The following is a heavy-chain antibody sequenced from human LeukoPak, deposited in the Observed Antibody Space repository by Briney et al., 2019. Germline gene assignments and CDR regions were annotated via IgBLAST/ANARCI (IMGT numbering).Heavy chain of an antibody. V-gene: IGHV1-69*04. J-gene: IGHJ4*02. CDR1: GGTFSDYS. Sequence: ASVKVSCKASGGTFSDYSISWVRQAPGQGLEWMGRIIPILNVPNYAQKFEGRVTITADKSTSTAYMELSSLKSEDTAVYFCARDRPRARYFDYWGQGTLVTVSS. CDR3: ARDRPRARYFDY. CDR2: IIPILNVP. D-gene: IGHD2-15*01.